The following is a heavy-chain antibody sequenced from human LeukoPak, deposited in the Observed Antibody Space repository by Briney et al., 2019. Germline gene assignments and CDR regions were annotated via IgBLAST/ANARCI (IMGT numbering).Heavy chain of an antibody. D-gene: IGHD6-25*01. CDR2: IIPIFGTA. CDR3: ANGYPDAFDI. J-gene: IGHJ3*02. V-gene: IGHV1-69*01. CDR1: GGTLSSYA. Sequence: SVRVSCKASGGTLSSYAISWVRQAPGQGLEWMGGIIPIFGTANYAQKFQGRVTITADESTSTAYMELSSLRSEDTAVYYCANGYPDAFDIWGQGTMVTVSS.